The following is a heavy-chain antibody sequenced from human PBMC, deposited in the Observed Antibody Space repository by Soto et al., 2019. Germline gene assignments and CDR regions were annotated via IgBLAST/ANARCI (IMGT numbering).Heavy chain of an antibody. V-gene: IGHV3-23*01. J-gene: IGHJ4*02. Sequence: PGGSLRLSCAASGFTFSSYAMSWVRQAPGKGLEWVSAISGSGGSTYYADSVKGRFTISRDNSKNTLYLQMNSLRAEDTAVYYCAKGPFYYYGSGSYYDYWGQGTLVTVSS. D-gene: IGHD3-10*01. CDR2: ISGSGGST. CDR3: AKGPFYYYGSGSYYDY. CDR1: GFTFSSYA.